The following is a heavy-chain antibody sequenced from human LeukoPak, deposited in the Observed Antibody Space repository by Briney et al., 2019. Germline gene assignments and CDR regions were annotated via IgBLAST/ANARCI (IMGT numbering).Heavy chain of an antibody. J-gene: IGHJ4*02. CDR2: IIPIFGTA. Sequence: SVKVSCKASGGTFSSSAISWVRQAPGQGLEWMGGIIPIFGTANYAQKFQGRVTITTDESTSTAYMELSSLRSEDTAVYYCARSIPPYYDSSGYYYPFDYWGQGTLVTVSS. CDR1: GGTFSSSA. D-gene: IGHD3-22*01. V-gene: IGHV1-69*05. CDR3: ARSIPPYYDSSGYYYPFDY.